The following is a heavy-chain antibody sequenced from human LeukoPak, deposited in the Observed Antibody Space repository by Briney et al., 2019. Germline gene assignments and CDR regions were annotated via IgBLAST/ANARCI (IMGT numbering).Heavy chain of an antibody. Sequence: SVKVSCKASRYTLTSHYINWVRQPTAHGLEWMGWMNPNRGNTGYAQKFQGRVTMTRNTSISTAYMQLSSLRSEDTAVYYCANWNGDDAFDIWGQGTMVTVSS. V-gene: IGHV1-8*01. J-gene: IGHJ3*02. D-gene: IGHD1-1*01. CDR2: MNPNRGNT. CDR3: ANWNGDDAFDI. CDR1: RYTLTSHY.